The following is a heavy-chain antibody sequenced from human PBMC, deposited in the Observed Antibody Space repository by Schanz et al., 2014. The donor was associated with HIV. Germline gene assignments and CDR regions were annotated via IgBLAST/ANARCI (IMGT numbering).Heavy chain of an antibody. V-gene: IGHV3-21*01. CDR1: GFTFSIYS. Sequence: EQLVESGGGVVQPGRSLRLSCVASGFTFSIYSMNWVRQAPGKGLEWVSSISSDSSYIFYADSRKGRFTISRDNARNSLYLQIRSLRAEDTAVYYCARGGLGVVAEGNAFDLWGQGTLVTVSS. J-gene: IGHJ3*01. CDR3: ARGGLGVVAEGNAFDL. D-gene: IGHD2-15*01. CDR2: ISSDSSYI.